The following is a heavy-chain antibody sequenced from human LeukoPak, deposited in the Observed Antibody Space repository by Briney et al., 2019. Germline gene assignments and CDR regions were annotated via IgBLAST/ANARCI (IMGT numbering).Heavy chain of an antibody. CDR2: INHSGST. J-gene: IGHJ4*02. CDR3: ARWKGGSYYDFDY. CDR1: VGSFSGYY. Sequence: SETLSLTCAVYVGSFSGYYWSWIRQPPGKGLEWIGEINHSGSTNYNPSLKSRVTISVDTSKNQFSLKLSSVTAADTAVYYCARWKGGSYYDFDYWGQGTLVTVSS. V-gene: IGHV4-34*01. D-gene: IGHD1-26*01.